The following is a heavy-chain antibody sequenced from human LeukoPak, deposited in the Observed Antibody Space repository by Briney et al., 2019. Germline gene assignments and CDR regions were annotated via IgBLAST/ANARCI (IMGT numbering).Heavy chain of an antibody. D-gene: IGHD6-19*01. CDR3: ARAETGYSSGWTYYYYYMDV. CDR2: VYSTGSA. CDR1: GGSIRNYY. V-gene: IGHV4-4*07. J-gene: IGHJ6*03. Sequence: SETLSLTCTVSGGSIRNYYLTWIRQPAGKGLEWIGRVYSTGSANYNPSLKSRVTMSVDTSKNQFPLRLTSVTAADTAVYYCARAETGYSSGWTYYYYYMDVWGKGTTVTISS.